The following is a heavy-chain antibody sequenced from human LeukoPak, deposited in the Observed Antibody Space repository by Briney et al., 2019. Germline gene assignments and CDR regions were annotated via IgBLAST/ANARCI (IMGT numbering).Heavy chain of an antibody. Sequence: GGSLRLSCAASRFIVSANYMNWVRQAPGKGLEWVSVIYSGGSPFYADSVKGRFTISRDNSKNTVYLQMNSLRVEDTAVYYCARGRQCDFWGQGTLVTVSS. D-gene: IGHD4-11*01. V-gene: IGHV3-53*01. J-gene: IGHJ4*02. CDR2: IYSGGSP. CDR1: RFIVSANY. CDR3: ARGRQCDF.